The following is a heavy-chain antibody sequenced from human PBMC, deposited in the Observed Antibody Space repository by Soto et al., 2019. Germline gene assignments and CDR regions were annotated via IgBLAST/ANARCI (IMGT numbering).Heavy chain of an antibody. V-gene: IGHV1-58*01. D-gene: IGHD2-15*01. Sequence: ASVKVSCKASGFTFTSSAVQWVRQARGQRLEWIGWIVVGSGNTNYAQKFQERVTITRDMSTSTAYMELSSLRSEDTAVYYCAAEDCSGGSCRFDYWGQGTLVTVSS. J-gene: IGHJ4*02. CDR1: GFTFTSSA. CDR2: IVVGSGNT. CDR3: AAEDCSGGSCRFDY.